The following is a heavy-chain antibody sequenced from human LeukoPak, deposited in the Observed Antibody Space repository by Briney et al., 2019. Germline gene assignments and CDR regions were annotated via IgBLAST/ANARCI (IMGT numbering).Heavy chain of an antibody. CDR1: GFIFSSYA. CDR2: ISGSGGST. Sequence: PGGSLRLSCAASGFIFSSYAMSWVRQAPGKGLEWVSAISGSGGSTYYADSVKGRFTISRDNSKNTLYLQMNSLRAEDTAVYYCAKGSGEWRLWYYIDYWGQGTLVTVSS. J-gene: IGHJ4*02. V-gene: IGHV3-23*01. CDR3: AKGSGEWRLWYYIDY. D-gene: IGHD5-18*01.